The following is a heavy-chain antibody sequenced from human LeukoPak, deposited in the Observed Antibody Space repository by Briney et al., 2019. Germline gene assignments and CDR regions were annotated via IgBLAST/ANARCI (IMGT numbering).Heavy chain of an antibody. Sequence: SVKVSYKASGGTFSSYAISWVRQAPGQGLEWMGRIIPILGIANYAQKFQGRVTITADKSTSTAYMELSSLRSEDTAVYYCAREDTWRAVAGYYFDYWGQGTLVTVSS. D-gene: IGHD6-19*01. CDR3: AREDTWRAVAGYYFDY. V-gene: IGHV1-69*04. CDR2: IIPILGIA. J-gene: IGHJ4*02. CDR1: GGTFSSYA.